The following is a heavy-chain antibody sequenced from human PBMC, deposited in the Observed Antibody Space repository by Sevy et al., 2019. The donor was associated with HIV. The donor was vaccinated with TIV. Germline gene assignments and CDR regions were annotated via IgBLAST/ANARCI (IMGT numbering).Heavy chain of an antibody. CDR1: GFTFSSYA. CDR3: AKDSYTCLGELSAGYFDY. V-gene: IGHV3-23*01. J-gene: IGHJ4*02. D-gene: IGHD3-16*02. Sequence: GGSLRLSCAASGFTFSSYAMSWVRQAPGKGLEWVSAISGSGGSTYYADSVKGRFTISRDNSKNTLYLQMNSLRAEDTAVYYCAKDSYTCLGELSAGYFDYWGQGTLVTVSS. CDR2: ISGSGGST.